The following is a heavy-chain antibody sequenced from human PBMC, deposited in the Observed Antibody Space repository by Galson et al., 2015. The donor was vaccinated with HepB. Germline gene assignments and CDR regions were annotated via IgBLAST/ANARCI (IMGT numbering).Heavy chain of an antibody. J-gene: IGHJ4*02. V-gene: IGHV1-2*04. CDR1: GYTFTGYY. CDR2: INPNSGGT. D-gene: IGHD6-13*01. Sequence: SVKVSCKASGYTFTGYYMHWVRQAPGQGLEWMGWINPNSGGTNYAQKFQGWVTMTRDTSISTAYMELSRLRSDDTAVYYCARVGQQQLRYFDYWGQGTLVTVSS. CDR3: ARVGQQQLRYFDY.